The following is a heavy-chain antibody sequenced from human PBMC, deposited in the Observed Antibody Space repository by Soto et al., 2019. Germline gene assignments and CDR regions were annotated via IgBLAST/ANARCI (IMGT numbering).Heavy chain of an antibody. V-gene: IGHV4-38-2*01. Sequence: SETLSLTCAVSGYSISRVYYWGLIRQPPGKGLEWIGSIYHSGSTYYNPSLKSRVTISVATPKNHFSLKLSSVTAADEAVYYCGRIIYGSKGVCRPVYAMDGCGQGPKVTVAS. D-gene: IGHD2-8*01. J-gene: IGHJ6*02. CDR3: GRIIYGSKGVCRPVYAMDG. CDR2: IYHSGST. CDR1: GYSISRVYY.